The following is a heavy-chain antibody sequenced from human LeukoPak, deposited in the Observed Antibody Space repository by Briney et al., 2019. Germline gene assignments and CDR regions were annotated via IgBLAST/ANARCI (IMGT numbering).Heavy chain of an antibody. CDR3: ARANGYYYDSSGYYYLDY. CDR1: GGSISSYY. J-gene: IGHJ4*02. CDR2: IYYSGST. V-gene: IGHV4-59*01. D-gene: IGHD3-22*01. Sequence: SETLSLTCTVSGGSISSYYWSWLRQPPGKGLEWIGYIYYSGSTNYNPSLKSRVTISVDTCKNQFSLKLSSVTAADTAVYYCARANGYYYDSSGYYYLDYWGQGTLVTVSS.